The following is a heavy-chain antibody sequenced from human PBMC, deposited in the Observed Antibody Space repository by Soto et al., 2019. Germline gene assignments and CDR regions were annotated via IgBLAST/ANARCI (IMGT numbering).Heavy chain of an antibody. D-gene: IGHD7-27*01. Sequence: SETLSLTGTVSGGSISSSIYYLGWIRQPPGKGLEWIGIINYSGSTYYNPSLKSRVTISVDTSKNQFSLKLGSVTAADTAVYYCARGLFRLTGYFDYWGQGTLVTVSS. V-gene: IGHV4-39*07. CDR2: INYSGST. CDR1: GGSISSSIYY. CDR3: ARGLFRLTGYFDY. J-gene: IGHJ4*02.